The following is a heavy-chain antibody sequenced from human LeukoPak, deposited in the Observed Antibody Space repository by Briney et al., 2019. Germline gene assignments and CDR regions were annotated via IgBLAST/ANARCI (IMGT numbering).Heavy chain of an antibody. J-gene: IGHJ4*02. D-gene: IGHD3-9*01. CDR1: GDSISSGGYY. V-gene: IGHV4-31*03. Sequence: SETLSLTCTVSGDSISSGGYYWSWIRQHPGKGLEWIGYIYYSGSTYYNPSLKSRVTISGDTSKNQFSLKLSFVTAADTAVYYCARSRGYDLLTGYYYYFDYWGQGTLVTVSS. CDR3: ARSRGYDLLTGYYYYFDY. CDR2: IYYSGST.